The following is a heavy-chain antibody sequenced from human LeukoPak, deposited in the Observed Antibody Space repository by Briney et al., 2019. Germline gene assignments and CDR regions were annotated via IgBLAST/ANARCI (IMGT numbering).Heavy chain of an antibody. CDR3: ARGQTKYSSSSIDY. J-gene: IGHJ4*02. D-gene: IGHD6-6*01. CDR2: INHSGST. CDR1: GGSFSGYY. V-gene: IGHV4-34*01. Sequence: PSETLSLTCAVYGGSFSGYYWSWIRQPPGKGLEWIGEINHSGSTNYNPSLKSRVTISVDTSKNQFSLRLSSVTAADTAVYYCARGQTKYSSSSIDYWGQGTLVTVSS.